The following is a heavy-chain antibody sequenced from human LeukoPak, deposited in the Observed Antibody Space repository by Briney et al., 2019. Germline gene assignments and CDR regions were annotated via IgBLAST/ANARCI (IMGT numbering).Heavy chain of an antibody. Sequence: GGSLRLSCAASGFTVSSNYMSWVRQAPGKGLEWVSVIYSGGSTYYADSVKGRFTISRDNSKNTLYLQMNSLRAEDTAVYYCTRPPGDYCSSTSCARPRMDVWGKGTTVTVSS. CDR1: GFTVSSNY. CDR3: TRPPGDYCSSTSCARPRMDV. J-gene: IGHJ6*03. V-gene: IGHV3-53*01. D-gene: IGHD2-2*01. CDR2: IYSGGST.